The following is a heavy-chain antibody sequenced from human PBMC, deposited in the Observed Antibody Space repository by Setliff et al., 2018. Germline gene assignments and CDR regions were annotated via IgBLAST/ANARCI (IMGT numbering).Heavy chain of an antibody. Sequence: ASVKVSCKASGYSLNTYGISWVRQAPGQGLEWMGWISGYNGFIIYAQKFQGRVTMTTDESTTTSYMELSSLRSEDTAVYYCAREAPGYNYNDYFDYWGRGTPVTVSS. CDR1: GYSLNTYG. D-gene: IGHD5-12*01. CDR3: AREAPGYNYNDYFDY. CDR2: ISGYNGFI. J-gene: IGHJ4*02. V-gene: IGHV1-18*01.